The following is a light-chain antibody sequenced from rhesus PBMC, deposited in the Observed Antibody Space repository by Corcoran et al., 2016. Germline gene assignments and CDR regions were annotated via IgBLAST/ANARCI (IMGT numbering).Light chain of an antibody. CDR2: KAS. CDR1: QSISSW. Sequence: DIQMTQSPSSLSASVGDTVTITCRASQSISSWLDWYQQKPGKHPKLLIYKASSLQSGVPSRFSCSGSGTDFTLTISRLQPEDFATYYCLQYSSSPLTFGGGTKVELK. CDR3: LQYSSSPLT. V-gene: IGKV1-22*01. J-gene: IGKJ4*01.